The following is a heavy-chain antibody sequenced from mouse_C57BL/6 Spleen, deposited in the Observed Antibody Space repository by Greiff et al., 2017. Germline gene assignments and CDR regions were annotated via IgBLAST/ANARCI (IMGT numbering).Heavy chain of an antibody. Sequence: QVQLQQPGAELVKPGASVKLSCKASGYTFTSYWMQWVKQRPGQGLEWIGEIDPSDSSTNYNQKFKGKATLTVATSSSTAYMQRSSLTSEDSAVYYCARIYYGYAVPFDYGGQGPTLTVSS. V-gene: IGHV1-50*01. CDR2: IDPSDSST. CDR1: GYTFTSYW. J-gene: IGHJ2*01. D-gene: IGHD2-2*01. CDR3: ARIYYGYAVPFDY.